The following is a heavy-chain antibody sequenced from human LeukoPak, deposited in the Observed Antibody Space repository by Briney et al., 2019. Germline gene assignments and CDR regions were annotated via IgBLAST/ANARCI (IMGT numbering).Heavy chain of an antibody. CDR3: ARADSSSWYGSFDY. V-gene: IGHV4-34*01. D-gene: IGHD6-13*01. CDR1: GGSFSGYY. CDR2: INHSGST. J-gene: IGHJ4*02. Sequence: SETLSLTCAVYGGSFSGYYWSWIRQPPGKGLEWIGEINHSGSTNYNPSLKSRVTISVDTSKNQFSLKLSSVTAADTAVYYCARADSSSWYGSFDYWGQGTLVTVSS.